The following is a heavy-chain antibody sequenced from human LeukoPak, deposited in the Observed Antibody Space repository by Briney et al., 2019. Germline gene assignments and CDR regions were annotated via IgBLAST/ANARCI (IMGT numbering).Heavy chain of an antibody. Sequence: SETLSLTCTVSGDSVSVYSWNWLRQSPGKGLEWIAYMYYSGTTNHNPSLDNRVAISLDLSRHQFSLRLNSVTAADTAVYSCATTEKDRFYIDAWGQGTTVIVSS. CDR3: ATTEKDRFYIDA. CDR2: MYYSGTT. CDR1: GDSVSVYS. J-gene: IGHJ6*03. D-gene: IGHD2-15*01. V-gene: IGHV4-59*02.